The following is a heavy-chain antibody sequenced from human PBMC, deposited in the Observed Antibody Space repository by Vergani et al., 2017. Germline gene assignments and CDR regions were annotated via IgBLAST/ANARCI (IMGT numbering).Heavy chain of an antibody. V-gene: IGHV3-23*01. CDR2: ISGSGGST. J-gene: IGHJ3*02. D-gene: IGHD6-13*01. CDR1: GFTFSSYA. Sequence: EVQLLESGGGLVQPGGSLRLSCAASGFTFSSYAMSWVRQAPGKGLEWVSAISGSGGSTYYADSVKGRFTISRDNSKNTLYLQMNSLRAEDTAVYYCAKAFSWYGGPLDAFDIWGQGTMVTVSS. CDR3: AKAFSWYGGPLDAFDI.